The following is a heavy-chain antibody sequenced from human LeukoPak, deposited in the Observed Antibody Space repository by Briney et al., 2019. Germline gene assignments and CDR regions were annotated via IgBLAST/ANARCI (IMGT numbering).Heavy chain of an antibody. Sequence: GGSLGLSCAASGFTFSSYAMSWVRQAPGKGLEWVSAISGSGGSTYYADSVKGRFTISRDNSKNTLYLQMNSLRAEDTAVYYCAKGFSSTTPRGYFDYWGQGTLVTVSS. V-gene: IGHV3-23*01. CDR3: AKGFSSTTPRGYFDY. CDR1: GFTFSSYA. D-gene: IGHD2-2*01. J-gene: IGHJ4*02. CDR2: ISGSGGST.